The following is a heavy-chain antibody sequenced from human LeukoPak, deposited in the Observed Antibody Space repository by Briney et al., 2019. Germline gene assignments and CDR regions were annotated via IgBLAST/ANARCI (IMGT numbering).Heavy chain of an antibody. CDR3: AKDDSSWMRVALDY. CDR1: GFTFSSYA. V-gene: IGHV3-23*01. D-gene: IGHD6-13*01. J-gene: IGHJ4*02. Sequence: GGSLRLSCAASGFTFSSYAMSWVRQAPGKGLDWVEAISGSGGSTYYADSVKGRFTISRDNSKNTLYLQMNSLRAEDTAVYYCAKDDSSWMRVALDYWGQGTLVTVSS. CDR2: ISGSGGST.